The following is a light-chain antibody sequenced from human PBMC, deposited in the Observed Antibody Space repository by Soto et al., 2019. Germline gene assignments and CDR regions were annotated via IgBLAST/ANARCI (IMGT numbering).Light chain of an antibody. Sequence: DIQLTQSPSSLSASVGDRVTTTCRASQSISSYLNWYKQKPGKAPKLLIYAASSLQSGVPSRFSGSGSGTDFTLTISSLKPEDFETYYCQQANSFLGTFGQGTKVDIK. J-gene: IGKJ1*01. CDR1: QSISSY. V-gene: IGKV1-39*01. CDR2: AAS. CDR3: QQANSFLGT.